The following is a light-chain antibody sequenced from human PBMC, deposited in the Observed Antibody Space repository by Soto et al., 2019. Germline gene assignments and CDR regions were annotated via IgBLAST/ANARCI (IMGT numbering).Light chain of an antibody. CDR1: SIDVGNFDL. CDR2: KDS. CDR3: ATWDDSLGRRVL. V-gene: IGLV2-18*01. Sequence: QSALTQPPSVSGSPGQSVTISCTGTSIDVGNFDLVSWYQQPPGTAPKLLIYKDSQRPSGVPDRFSGSKSGTSASLAIGGLRSEDEGSYYCATWDDSLGRRVLFGGGTKLTVL. J-gene: IGLJ3*02.